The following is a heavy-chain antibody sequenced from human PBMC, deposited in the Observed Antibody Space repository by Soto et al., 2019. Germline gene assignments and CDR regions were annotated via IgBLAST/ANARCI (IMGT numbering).Heavy chain of an antibody. CDR1: GFTFSTYW. Sequence: GGSLRLSCAASGFTFSTYWMSWVRQAPGKGLEWVGNINQDGSAKYSVGSVKGRFTISRDNAKNSLYLEMNNLRVEDTAMYYCATSSAAHGTDWGQGTLVTVSS. CDR2: INQDGSAK. V-gene: IGHV3-7*01. J-gene: IGHJ4*02. D-gene: IGHD6-13*01. CDR3: ATSSAAHGTD.